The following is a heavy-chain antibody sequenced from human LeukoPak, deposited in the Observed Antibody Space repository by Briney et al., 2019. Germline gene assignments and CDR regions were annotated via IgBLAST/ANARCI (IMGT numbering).Heavy chain of an antibody. CDR3: ARGSGSLFGRIDY. Sequence: PSETLSLTCTVSGGSISSYYWSWIRQPPGKGLEWIGYIYYSGSTNYNPSLKGRVTISVDTSKNQFSLKLSSVTAADTAVYYCARGSGSLFGRIDYWGQGTLVTVSS. D-gene: IGHD3-10*01. CDR2: IYYSGST. V-gene: IGHV4-59*01. J-gene: IGHJ4*02. CDR1: GGSISSYY.